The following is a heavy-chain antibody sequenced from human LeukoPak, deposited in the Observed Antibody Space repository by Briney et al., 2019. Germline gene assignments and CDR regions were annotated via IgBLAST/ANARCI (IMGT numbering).Heavy chain of an antibody. CDR3: AVNSGA. J-gene: IGHJ5*02. Sequence: SETLSLTCTVSGGSISSYYWSWIRQPPGKGLEWIGYIYYSGSTNYNPSLKSRVTISVDTSKNQFSLRLSSVTAADTAVYYCAVNSGAWGRGTLVTVSS. CDR2: IYYSGST. D-gene: IGHD6-19*01. CDR1: GGSISSYY. V-gene: IGHV4-59*01.